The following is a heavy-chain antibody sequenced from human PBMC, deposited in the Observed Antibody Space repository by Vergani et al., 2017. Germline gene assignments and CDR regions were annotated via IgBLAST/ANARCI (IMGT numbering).Heavy chain of an antibody. V-gene: IGHV3-21*01. CDR1: GFTFSSYS. CDR2: ISSSSSYI. Sequence: EVQLVESGGGLVKPGGSLRLSCAASGFTFSSYSMNWVRQAPGKGLEWVSSISSSSSYIDYAYSVKGRFTISRDNAKNSLYLQMNSLRAEDTAVYYCAAGVWFGELDVWGQGTTVTVSS. D-gene: IGHD3-10*01. CDR3: AAGVWFGELDV. J-gene: IGHJ6*02.